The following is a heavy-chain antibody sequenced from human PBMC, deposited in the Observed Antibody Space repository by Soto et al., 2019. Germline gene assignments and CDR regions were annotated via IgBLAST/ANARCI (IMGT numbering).Heavy chain of an antibody. V-gene: IGHV3-74*03. J-gene: IGHJ5*02. Sequence: GGSLRLCCGACGFDFSNYWMRWVRQAPGKGLVWVSRINGDGSDTKYADSVKGRFTISRDNARNTVYLQMNSLRADDTAVYYCARDQTTGDWFDAWGQGALVTVSS. CDR3: ARDQTTGDWFDA. D-gene: IGHD4-17*01. CDR2: INGDGSDT. CDR1: GFDFSNYW.